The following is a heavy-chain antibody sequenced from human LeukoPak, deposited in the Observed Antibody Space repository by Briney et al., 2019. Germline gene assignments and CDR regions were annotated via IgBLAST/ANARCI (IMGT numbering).Heavy chain of an antibody. Sequence: SETLSLTCTVSGGSISSYYWSRIRQPPGKGLEWIGYIYYSGSTNYNPSLKSRVTISVDTSKNQFSLKLSSVTAADTAVYYCARDRKGATGGFDYWGQGTLVTVSS. CDR2: IYYSGST. CDR3: ARDRKGATGGFDY. D-gene: IGHD1-26*01. CDR1: GGSISSYY. J-gene: IGHJ4*02. V-gene: IGHV4-59*01.